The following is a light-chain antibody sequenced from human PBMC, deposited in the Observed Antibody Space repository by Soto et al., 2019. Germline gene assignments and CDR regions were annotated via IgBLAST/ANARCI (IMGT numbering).Light chain of an antibody. CDR3: LHYGRSPPYT. Sequence: EIVLTQSPGTLSLSPGERATLSCRASQRISSSYLAWYQHKPGQAPRLLRYGASSRATGIPDRFSGSGSGKDFTLTISRLETEDFAVYYCLHYGRSPPYTFGQGTKLEIK. J-gene: IGKJ2*01. CDR1: QRISSSY. CDR2: GAS. V-gene: IGKV3-20*01.